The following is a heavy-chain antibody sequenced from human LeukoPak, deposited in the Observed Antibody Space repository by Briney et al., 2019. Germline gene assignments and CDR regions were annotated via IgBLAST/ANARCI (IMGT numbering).Heavy chain of an antibody. J-gene: IGHJ6*03. V-gene: IGHV4-59*12. CDR1: GGSISSYY. CDR2: IYYNGST. CDR3: ASQPAMVRGAGYYYMDV. D-gene: IGHD3-10*01. Sequence: SETLSLTCTVSGGSISSYYWSWIRQPPGKGLEWIGYIYYNGSTNYNPSLKSRVTISVDTSKNLFSLKLSSVTAADTAVYYCASQPAMVRGAGYYYMDVWGKGTTVTVSS.